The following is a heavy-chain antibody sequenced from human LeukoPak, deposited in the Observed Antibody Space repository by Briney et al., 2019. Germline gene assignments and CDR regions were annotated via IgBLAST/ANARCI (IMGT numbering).Heavy chain of an antibody. CDR3: ARTRGDRFDHYYYYYMDV. J-gene: IGHJ6*03. Sequence: SVKVSCKASGGTFSSYAISWLRQAPGQGLEWMGGIIPIFGTANYAQKFQGRVTITADESTSTAYMELSSLRSEDTAVYYCARTRGDRFDHYYYYYMDVWGKGTTVTVSS. D-gene: IGHD3-16*01. CDR1: GGTFSSYA. CDR2: IIPIFGTA. V-gene: IGHV1-69*13.